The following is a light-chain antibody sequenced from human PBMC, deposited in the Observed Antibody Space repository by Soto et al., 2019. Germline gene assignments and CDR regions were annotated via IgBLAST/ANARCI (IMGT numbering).Light chain of an antibody. V-gene: IGKV1-39*01. CDR3: QQSYRTPRT. CDR1: QSISNY. CDR2: AAS. J-gene: IGKJ2*01. Sequence: DIQMTQSPSSLSASVAARVTITCRASQSISNYLNWYQQKPGKAPKLLIYAASSLQSGVPSRFSGSGSGTDFTLTISSLQVEDFATYYCQQSYRTPRTFGQGTKLEIK.